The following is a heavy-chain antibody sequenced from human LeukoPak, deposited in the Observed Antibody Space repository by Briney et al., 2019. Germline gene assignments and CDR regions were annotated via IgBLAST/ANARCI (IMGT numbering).Heavy chain of an antibody. J-gene: IGHJ5*02. D-gene: IGHD3-3*01. CDR1: GGTFSSYA. V-gene: IGHV1-69*05. CDR3: ARTRYYDFPKTVWFDP. Sequence: SVKVSCKASGGTFSSYAISWVRQAPGQGLEWMGRIIPIFSTANYAQKFQGRVTITTDESTSTAYMELSSLRSEDTAVYYCARTRYYDFPKTVWFDPWGQGTLVTVSS. CDR2: IIPIFSTA.